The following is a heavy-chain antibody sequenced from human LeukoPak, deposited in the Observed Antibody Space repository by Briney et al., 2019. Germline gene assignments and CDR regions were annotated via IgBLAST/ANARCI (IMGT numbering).Heavy chain of an antibody. J-gene: IGHJ4*02. V-gene: IGHV4-59*08. Sequence: SKTLSLTCTVSGGSISSYYWSWIRQPPGKGLEWIGYIYYSGSTNYNPSLKSRVTISVDTSKNQFSLKLSSVTAADTAVYYCARHFLWFGELMAFDYWGQGTLVTVSS. CDR2: IYYSGST. CDR3: ARHFLWFGELMAFDY. D-gene: IGHD3-10*01. CDR1: GGSISSYY.